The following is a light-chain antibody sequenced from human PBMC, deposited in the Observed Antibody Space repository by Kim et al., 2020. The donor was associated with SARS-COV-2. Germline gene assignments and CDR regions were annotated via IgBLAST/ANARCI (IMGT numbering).Light chain of an antibody. CDR2: DNN. J-gene: IGLJ3*02. CDR3: AAWDASQNALV. CDR1: DSNIGKYP. Sequence: QSVLTQPPSVSATPGQTVTISCSGSDSNIGKYPVDWYQQLPGTAPKLLMYDNNQWPSGVPDRLSGSKSGTSASLAISGLQPEDEADYYCAAWDASQNALVFGGGTQLTVL. V-gene: IGLV1-44*01.